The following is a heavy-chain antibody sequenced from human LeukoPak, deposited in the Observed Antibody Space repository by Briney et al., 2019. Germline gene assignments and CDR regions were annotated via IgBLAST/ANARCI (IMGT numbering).Heavy chain of an antibody. CDR3: ARDLDSGDIPY. CDR1: GYTFTARF. V-gene: IGHV1-2*02. D-gene: IGHD3/OR15-3a*01. Sequence: GASVKVSCKTSGYTFTARFIHWVRQVSGQGLEWMGWINPNSGGALYAQKFRGRVTMTGDTFTNTAFMELTSLTSDDTAVYYCARDLDSGDIPYWGQGTLVTVFS. J-gene: IGHJ4*02. CDR2: INPNSGGA.